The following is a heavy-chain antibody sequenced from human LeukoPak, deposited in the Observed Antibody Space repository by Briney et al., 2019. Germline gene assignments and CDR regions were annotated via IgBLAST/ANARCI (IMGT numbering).Heavy chain of an antibody. Sequence: GGSLRLSCAASGFTFSSYWMHWVRQAPGKGLVWVSRINSDGRTTTYADSVRGRFTITRDNAKNSLYLQMNSLRAEDTAVYYCARVSWSLLVVDYWGQGTLVTVSS. CDR2: INSDGRTT. V-gene: IGHV3-74*03. CDR1: GFTFSSYW. D-gene: IGHD6-13*01. J-gene: IGHJ4*02. CDR3: ARVSWSLLVVDY.